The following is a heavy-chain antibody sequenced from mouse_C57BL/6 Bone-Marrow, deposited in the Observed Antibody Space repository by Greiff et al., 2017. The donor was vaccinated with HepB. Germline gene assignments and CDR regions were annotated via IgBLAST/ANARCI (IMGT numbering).Heavy chain of an antibody. CDR1: GFNIKDYY. CDR3: ARGDSSGYGAMDY. V-gene: IGHV14-2*01. Sequence: VQLQQSGAELVKPGASVKLSCTASGFNIKDYYMHWVKQRTEQGLEWIGMIDPEDGETKYAPKFQGKATITADKSSITAYLQLSSLTSEGTAVYYCARGDSSGYGAMDYWGTGTSVTVSS. CDR2: IDPEDGET. D-gene: IGHD3-2*02. J-gene: IGHJ4*01.